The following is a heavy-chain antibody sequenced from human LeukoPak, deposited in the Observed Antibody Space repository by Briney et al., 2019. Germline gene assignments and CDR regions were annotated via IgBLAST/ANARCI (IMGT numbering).Heavy chain of an antibody. Sequence: GGSLRLSCAASGFTFSSYSMNWVCQAPGKGLEWVSSISSSSSYIYYADSVKGRFTISRDNAKNSLYLQMNSLRAEDTAVYYCASAHRGYSYGYGYWGQGTLVTVSS. CDR3: ASAHRGYSYGYGY. D-gene: IGHD5-18*01. J-gene: IGHJ4*02. CDR2: ISSSSSYI. V-gene: IGHV3-21*01. CDR1: GFTFSSYS.